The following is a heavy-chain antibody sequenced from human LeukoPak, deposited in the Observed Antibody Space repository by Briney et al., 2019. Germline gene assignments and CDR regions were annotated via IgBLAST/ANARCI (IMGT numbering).Heavy chain of an antibody. CDR3: ARGVRTFKDTAMVYYFDY. J-gene: IGHJ4*02. Sequence: EASVKVSCKASGYTFTSYDINWVRQATGQGPEWMGWMNPNSGNTGYAQKFQGRVTMTRNTSISTAYMELSSLRSEDTAVYYCARGVRTFKDTAMVYYFDYWGQGTLVTVSS. CDR2: MNPNSGNT. CDR1: GYTFTSYD. D-gene: IGHD5-18*01. V-gene: IGHV1-8*01.